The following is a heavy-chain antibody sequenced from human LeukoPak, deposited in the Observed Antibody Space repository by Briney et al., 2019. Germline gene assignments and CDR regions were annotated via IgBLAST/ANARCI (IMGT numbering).Heavy chain of an antibody. D-gene: IGHD4-11*01. Sequence: PGGSLRLSCAASGFTFSSSWMYWVRQAPGKGLAWVSRINSDESITTYADSVKGRFTISRDNAKNTLYLQMNSLRAEDTAVYYCARGLVPGFLDYWGQGTPVTVSS. V-gene: IGHV3-74*01. J-gene: IGHJ4*02. CDR1: GFTFSSSW. CDR2: INSDESIT. CDR3: ARGLVPGFLDY.